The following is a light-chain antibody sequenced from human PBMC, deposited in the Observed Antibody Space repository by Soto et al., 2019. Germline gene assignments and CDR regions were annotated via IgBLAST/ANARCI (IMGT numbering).Light chain of an antibody. J-gene: IGLJ1*01. Sequence: QSVLTQPASVSGSPGQSITISCTGTIIDLDSYNYVSWYQQHPGKAPKLMIYEVSDRPSGISSRFPGPKSVNTASLTISGLQTEDEADYYCSSYTSSSTLFGTGTKVTVL. CDR2: EVS. CDR3: SSYTSSSTL. CDR1: IIDLDSYNY. V-gene: IGLV2-14*01.